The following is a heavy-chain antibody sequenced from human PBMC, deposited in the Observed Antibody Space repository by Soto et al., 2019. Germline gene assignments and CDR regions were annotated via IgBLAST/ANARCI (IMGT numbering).Heavy chain of an antibody. Sequence: QVQLVQSRAEVKNPGASVKVSCKASGYSFTRYGIAWARQAPGQGLEWMGRINTYNGNTNYAQKLQGRVTLTTDTSTSTAYMELTSLRSNDTAIYYCAMVDVYVTPSPQDVWGQGTTIIGSS. CDR3: AMVDVYVTPSPQDV. CDR1: GYSFTRYG. V-gene: IGHV1-18*01. J-gene: IGHJ6*02. CDR2: INTYNGNT. D-gene: IGHD3-16*01.